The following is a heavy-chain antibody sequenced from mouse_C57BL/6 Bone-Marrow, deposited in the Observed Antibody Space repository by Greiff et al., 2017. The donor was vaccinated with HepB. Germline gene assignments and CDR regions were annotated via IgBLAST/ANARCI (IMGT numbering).Heavy chain of an antibody. CDR2: ISYDGSN. J-gene: IGHJ4*01. V-gene: IGHV3-6*01. CDR1: GYSITSGYY. Sequence: ESGPGLVKPSQSLSLTCSVTGYSITSGYYWNWIRQFPGNKLEWMGYISYDGSNNYNPSLKNRISITRDTSKNQFFLKLNSVTTEDTATYYCARGYGKKNAMDYWGQGTSVTVSS. D-gene: IGHD2-10*02. CDR3: ARGYGKKNAMDY.